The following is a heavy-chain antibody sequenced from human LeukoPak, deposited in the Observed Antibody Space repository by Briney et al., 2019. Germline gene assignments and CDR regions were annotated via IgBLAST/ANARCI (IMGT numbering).Heavy chain of an antibody. D-gene: IGHD2-8*01. CDR3: ARGVLY. Sequence: SETLSLTCSVSGSSVSSGTYYWSWIRQPPGKGLEWIGNVHHSGITNHNSSLKSRVIISLDTSKNQFSLKLSSVTAADTALYYCARGVLYWGQGTLVTVSS. V-gene: IGHV4-61*01. J-gene: IGHJ4*01. CDR1: GSSVSSGTYY. CDR2: VHHSGIT.